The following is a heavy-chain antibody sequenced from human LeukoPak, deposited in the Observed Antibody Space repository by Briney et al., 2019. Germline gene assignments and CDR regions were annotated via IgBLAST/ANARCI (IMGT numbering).Heavy chain of an antibody. J-gene: IGHJ4*02. V-gene: IGHV1-3*01. D-gene: IGHD2-21*02. CDR3: ARVPRLLSVYFDY. Sequence: GASVKVSCKASGYTFTSYAMHWVRQAPGQRLEWMGWINAGNGNTKYSQKFQGRVTITRDTSASTAYMELSSLRSKDTAVYYCARVPRLLSVYFDYWGQGTLVTVSS. CDR1: GYTFTSYA. CDR2: INAGNGNT.